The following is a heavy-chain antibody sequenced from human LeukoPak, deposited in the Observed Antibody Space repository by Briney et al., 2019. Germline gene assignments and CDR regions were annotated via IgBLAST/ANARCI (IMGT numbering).Heavy chain of an antibody. CDR2: ISSSSSYI. Sequence: GGSLRLSCAASGFTFSSYSMNWVRQAQGKGLEWVSSISSSSSYIYYADSVKGRFTISRDNAKNSLYLQMNSLRAEDTAVYYCARAGYDILTGYYSSVYWGRGTLVTVSS. CDR1: GFTFSSYS. CDR3: ARAGYDILTGYYSSVY. D-gene: IGHD3-9*01. V-gene: IGHV3-21*01. J-gene: IGHJ4*02.